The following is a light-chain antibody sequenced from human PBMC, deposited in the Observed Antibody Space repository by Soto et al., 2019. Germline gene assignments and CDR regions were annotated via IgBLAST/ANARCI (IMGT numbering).Light chain of an antibody. V-gene: IGKV1-39*01. CDR1: QNVWTY. J-gene: IGKJ2*01. CDR2: GAS. CDR3: QQSFYIPRT. Sequence: DIKMTQSPSSRSASVGDRVTITCRASQNVWTYVNWYQQKPGKAPRLLIFGASDLEDGVPARFSGAGSGTDFILTISSLQPEDFATYFCQQSFYIPRTFGQGTKVDIK.